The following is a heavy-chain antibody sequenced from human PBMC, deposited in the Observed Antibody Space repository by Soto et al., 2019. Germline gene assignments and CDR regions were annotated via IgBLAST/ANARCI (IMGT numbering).Heavy chain of an antibody. CDR2: IIPMFGTP. Sequence: QVQVFQSGAEVKKPGSSVRVSCKVSGGTLNSQSITWVRQAPGQGLEWMGGIIPMFGTPTDAQKFRGRVTISADTSTSTVYMEWSSLSSQDTAVYYCATSLAARRKPYNWLDAWGQGTLVTVSS. V-gene: IGHV1-69*06. CDR1: GGTLNSQS. D-gene: IGHD6-6*01. J-gene: IGHJ5*02. CDR3: ATSLAARRKPYNWLDA.